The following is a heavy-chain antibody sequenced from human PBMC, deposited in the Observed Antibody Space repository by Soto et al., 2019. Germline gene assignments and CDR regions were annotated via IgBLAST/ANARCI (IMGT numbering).Heavy chain of an antibody. CDR1: GGTFNTFA. CDR2: VIPLFNTP. CDR3: GLASKWELLGYFYGMDV. Sequence: QVQLVQSGAEVKKPGSSAKVSCKASGGTFNTFAFTWVRQAPGQGSEWMGGVIPLFNTPDYAQKFQGRVTITADESTSTVYLELSGLSSDDTAVYFCGLASKWELLGYFYGMDVWGQGTTVIVSS. V-gene: IGHV1-69*01. J-gene: IGHJ6*02. D-gene: IGHD1-26*01.